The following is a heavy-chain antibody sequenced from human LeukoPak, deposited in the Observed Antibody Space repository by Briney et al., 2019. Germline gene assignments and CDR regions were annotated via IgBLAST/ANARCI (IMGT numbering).Heavy chain of an antibody. D-gene: IGHD2-21*01. CDR3: ARGEFHRQDAFDI. CDR2: IYYSGST. Sequence: SETLSLTCTVSGGSISSYDWSWIRQPPGKGLEWIGYIYYSGSTNYNPSLKSRVTISVDTSKNQFSLKLSSVTAADTAVYYCARGEFHRQDAFDIWGQGTMVTVSS. CDR1: GGSISSYD. V-gene: IGHV4-59*01. J-gene: IGHJ3*02.